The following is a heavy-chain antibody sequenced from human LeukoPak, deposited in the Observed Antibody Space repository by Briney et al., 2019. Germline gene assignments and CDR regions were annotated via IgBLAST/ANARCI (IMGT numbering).Heavy chain of an antibody. J-gene: IGHJ4*02. CDR2: IKSKTDGGTT. CDR3: PTDRYCSGGSCYYFDY. Sequence: GGSLRLSCAASGFTFSNAWMNWVRQAPGKGLEWVGRIKSKTDGGTTDYAAPVKGRFTISRDDSKNTLYLQMNSLKTEDTAVYYFPTDRYCSGGSCYYFDYWGKGTLVTVSS. D-gene: IGHD2-15*01. CDR1: GFTFSNAW. V-gene: IGHV3-15*07.